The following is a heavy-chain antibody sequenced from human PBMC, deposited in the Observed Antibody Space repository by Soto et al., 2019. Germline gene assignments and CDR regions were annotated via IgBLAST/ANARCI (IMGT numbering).Heavy chain of an antibody. CDR1: GGTFSSYA. J-gene: IGHJ6*02. CDR3: ARSQGSSTSLEIYYYYYYGMDV. D-gene: IGHD2-2*01. CDR2: IIPISDTT. V-gene: IGHV1-69*01. Sequence: QVQLVQSGAEVKKPGSSVKVSCKASGGTFSSYAISWVRQAPGQGLEWMGGIIPISDTTNYAQKFQGRVPITADEFTSTAYMELSSLRSEDTAVYYCARSQGSSTSLEIYYYYYYGMDVWDQGTTVTVSS.